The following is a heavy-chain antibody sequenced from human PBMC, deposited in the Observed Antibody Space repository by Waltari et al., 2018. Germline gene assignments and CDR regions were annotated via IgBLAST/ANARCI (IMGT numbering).Heavy chain of an antibody. Sequence: EVQLVESGGGVVQPGGGLRLSCAAPGFQFSHYRMSVVRQAPGNGLDWVADIKGDGSRKYYLDSVRGRFSISRDNTKNSVYLQMNSLRAEDTAVYYFARDDSSSGSYDAFDIWGQGTMVAVSS. D-gene: IGHD3-22*01. CDR1: GFQFSHYR. V-gene: IGHV3-7*01. CDR3: ARDDSSSGSYDAFDI. CDR2: IKGDGSRK. J-gene: IGHJ3*02.